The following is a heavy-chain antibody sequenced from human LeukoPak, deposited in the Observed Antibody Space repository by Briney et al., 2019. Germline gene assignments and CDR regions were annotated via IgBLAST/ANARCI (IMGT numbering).Heavy chain of an antibody. CDR1: GYTFTSYY. J-gene: IGHJ4*02. D-gene: IGHD6-19*01. Sequence: GASVKVSCKASGYTFTSYYMHWVRQAPGQGLEWMGIINPSDGSTSYAQKFQGRVAMTTDTSTTTAYMELRGLRFNDTAVYYCARAGSGSGWYFDYWGQGTLVTVSS. CDR3: ARAGSGSGWYFDY. CDR2: INPSDGST. V-gene: IGHV1-46*01.